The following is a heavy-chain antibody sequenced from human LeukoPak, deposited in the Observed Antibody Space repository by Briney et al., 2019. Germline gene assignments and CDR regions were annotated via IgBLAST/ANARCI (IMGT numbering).Heavy chain of an antibody. Sequence: GGSLRLSCAASGFTFSSYAMSWVRQAPGKGLEWVSAISGSGGSTYYADSVKGRFTISRDNSKNTLYLQMYSLGAEDTSVCYCAKNRPIDSLFDPWRQGTLVTVCS. V-gene: IGHV3-23*01. CDR1: GFTFSSYA. D-gene: IGHD1-14*01. CDR3: AKNRPIDSLFDP. CDR2: ISGSGGST. J-gene: IGHJ5*02.